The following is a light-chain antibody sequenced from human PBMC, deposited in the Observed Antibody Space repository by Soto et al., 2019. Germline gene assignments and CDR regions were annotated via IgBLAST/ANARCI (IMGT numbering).Light chain of an antibody. J-gene: IGKJ1*01. CDR1: QSVSIH. V-gene: IGKV3-15*01. CDR3: QQYNNWPLT. CDR2: GAS. Sequence: EILMTQSPPTLSVSPWERATLSCRASQSVSIHLAWYQQKLGQAPRVLIYGASTRATGIPAGFSGSGSGTEFTLTISSLQSEDFAVYYCQQYNNWPLTFGQGTKVEIK.